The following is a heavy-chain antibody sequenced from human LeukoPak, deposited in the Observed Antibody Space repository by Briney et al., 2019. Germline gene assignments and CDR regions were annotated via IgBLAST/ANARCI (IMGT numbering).Heavy chain of an antibody. CDR3: ARVGPISLWSYYYYMDV. J-gene: IGHJ6*03. D-gene: IGHD3-10*01. CDR1: GFNFDDYG. Sequence: PGGSLRLSCAASGFNFDDYGMSWVRQAPGKGLEWVSGINWNGGSTGYADSVMGRFTISRDNAKNSLYLQMNSLRAEDTALYYCARVGPISLWSYYYYMDVWGKGTTVTVSS. V-gene: IGHV3-20*04. CDR2: INWNGGST.